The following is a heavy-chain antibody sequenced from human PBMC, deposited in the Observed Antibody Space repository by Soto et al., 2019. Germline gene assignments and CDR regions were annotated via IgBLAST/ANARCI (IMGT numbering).Heavy chain of an antibody. D-gene: IGHD5-18*01. Sequence: QITLKESGPTLVKPTQTLTLTCSFSGFSFSTRGVGVGWIRQPPGKALEWLALIYWDDDKNYSPSLESRLTITKDTSKNQVVLTMTNMDPVDTATYYCAHTPRSSGTAGMDVWGQGTTVTVSS. CDR3: AHTPRSSGTAGMDV. CDR1: GFSFSTRGVG. V-gene: IGHV2-5*02. CDR2: IYWDDDK. J-gene: IGHJ6*02.